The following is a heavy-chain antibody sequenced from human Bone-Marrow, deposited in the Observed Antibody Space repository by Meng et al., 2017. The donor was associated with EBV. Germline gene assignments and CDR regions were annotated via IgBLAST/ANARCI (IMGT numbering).Heavy chain of an antibody. CDR1: GYTLPGYY. D-gene: IGHD6-13*01. CDR2: INPKSGGT. Sequence: VQSGAEVTKPGASVKVSCKASGYTLPGYYIHWVRQAPGQGLEWMGYINPKSGGTDYSQKFQARVTMTRDTSISTVYMELSSLRSDDTAVYYCARGAAAGTLKFDYWGQGTLVTVSS. CDR3: ARGAAAGTLKFDY. V-gene: IGHV1-2*02. J-gene: IGHJ4*02.